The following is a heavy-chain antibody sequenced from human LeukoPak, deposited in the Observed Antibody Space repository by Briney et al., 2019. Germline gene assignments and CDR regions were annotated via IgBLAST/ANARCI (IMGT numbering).Heavy chain of an antibody. D-gene: IGHD2-15*01. Sequence: GGSLRLSCAASGFTFSSYGMHWVRQAPGKGLEWVAIIKQDGSETQYVDSVKGRLTISRDNAQNSLYLQINNLRAEDTAVYYCAGGQGYLIELWGQGTLVTVSS. V-gene: IGHV3-7*01. CDR3: AGGQGYLIEL. J-gene: IGHJ4*02. CDR2: IKQDGSET. CDR1: GFTFSSYG.